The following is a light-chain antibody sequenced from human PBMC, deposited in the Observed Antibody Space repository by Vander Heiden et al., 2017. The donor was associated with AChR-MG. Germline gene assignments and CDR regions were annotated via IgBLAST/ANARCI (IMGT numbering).Light chain of an antibody. J-gene: IGLJ3*02. CDR1: STDIGPYNY. V-gene: IGLV2-14*03. CDR2: NVD. CDR3: TSYTGSSTLGV. Sequence: QSALTQPASVSGSPAQSITISCAGTSTDIGPYNYVSWYQHHPGKAPKLIIFNVDERPSGVSNRFSGSKSGNTASLSISGLQAEDEGDYYCTSYTGSSTLGVFGGGTKLTVL.